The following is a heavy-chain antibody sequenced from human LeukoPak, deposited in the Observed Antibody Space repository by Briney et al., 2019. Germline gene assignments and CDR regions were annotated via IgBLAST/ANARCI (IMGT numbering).Heavy chain of an antibody. Sequence: SETLSLTCDVSGGSLSGYNWFWIRQAPGKGLEWIGKINHSGRTNYNPSLKSRVTLSLDKSENRFSLKLTPVTAADSAVYFCARAYYYDSTGYFEDDYWGQGTLVAVSS. D-gene: IGHD3-22*01. V-gene: IGHV4-34*01. CDR1: GGSLSGYN. CDR3: ARAYYYDSTGYFEDDY. CDR2: INHSGRT. J-gene: IGHJ4*02.